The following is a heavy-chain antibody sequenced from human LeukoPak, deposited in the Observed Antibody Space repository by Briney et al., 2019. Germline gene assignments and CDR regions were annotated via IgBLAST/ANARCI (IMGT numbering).Heavy chain of an antibody. CDR1: GGSFSGYY. J-gene: IGHJ3*02. Sequence: PSETLSLTCAVYGGSFSGYYWSWIRQPPGKGLEWIGEINHSGSTNYNPSLKSRVTISVDTSKNRFSLKLSSVTAADTAVYYCARLAYDILTGYFDAFDIWGQGTMVTVSS. D-gene: IGHD3-9*01. CDR3: ARLAYDILTGYFDAFDI. CDR2: INHSGST. V-gene: IGHV4-34*01.